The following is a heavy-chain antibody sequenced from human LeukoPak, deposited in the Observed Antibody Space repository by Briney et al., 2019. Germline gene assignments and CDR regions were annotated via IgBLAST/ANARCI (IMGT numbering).Heavy chain of an antibody. Sequence: GGSLRLSCAASGFTFSSYWMHWVRQAPGKGLVWVSRINSDGSSTSYADSVKGRFTISRDNAKNTLYLQMNSLRAEDTAVYYCARDPAYCGGDCYLPFGYWGQGTLVTVSS. CDR1: GFTFSSYW. CDR3: ARDPAYCGGDCYLPFGY. D-gene: IGHD2-21*02. J-gene: IGHJ4*02. V-gene: IGHV3-74*01. CDR2: INSDGSST.